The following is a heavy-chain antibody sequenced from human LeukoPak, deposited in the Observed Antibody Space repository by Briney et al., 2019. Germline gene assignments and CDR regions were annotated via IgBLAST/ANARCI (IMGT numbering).Heavy chain of an antibody. J-gene: IGHJ4*02. V-gene: IGHV1-46*01. D-gene: IGHD3-3*01. CDR3: ARGGITIFGVVSNFDY. CDR2: INPSGGST. CDR1: GYTFTSYG. Sequence: ASVKVSCKASGYTFTSYGISWVRQAPGQGLEWMGIINPSGGSTSYAQKFQGRVTMTRDMSTSTVYMELSSLRSEDTAVYYCARGGITIFGVVSNFDYWGQGTLVTVSS.